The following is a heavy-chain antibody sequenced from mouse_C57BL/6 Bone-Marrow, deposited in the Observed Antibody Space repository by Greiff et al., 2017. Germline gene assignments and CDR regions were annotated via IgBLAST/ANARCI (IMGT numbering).Heavy chain of an antibody. D-gene: IGHD2-5*01. CDR2: IDPSDSYT. J-gene: IGHJ2*01. CDR3: ARSNYYNNLDY. Sequence: QVQLQQPGAELVRPGTSVKLSCKASGYTFTSYWMHWVKQRPGQGLEWIGVIDPSDSYTNYNQKFKGKATLTVDTSSSTAYMQLSSLTSEDSAVYYCARSNYYNNLDYWGQGTTRTVSS. V-gene: IGHV1-59*01. CDR1: GYTFTSYW.